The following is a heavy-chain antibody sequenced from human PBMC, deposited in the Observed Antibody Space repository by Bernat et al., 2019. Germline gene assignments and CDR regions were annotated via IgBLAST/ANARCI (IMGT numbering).Heavy chain of an antibody. V-gene: IGHV1-69*17. CDR1: GGTFSSYA. CDR3: ARGDGVVVPAAQPYYFDY. CDR2: IIPIFGIA. D-gene: IGHD2-2*01. J-gene: IGHJ4*02. Sequence: QVQLVQSGAEVKKPGSSVKVSCKASGGTFSSYAISWVRQAPGQGLEWMGGIIPIFGIANYAQKFQGRVTITADKSTSTAYMELSSLRSEDTAVYYCARGDGVVVPAAQPYYFDYWGQGTLVTVSS.